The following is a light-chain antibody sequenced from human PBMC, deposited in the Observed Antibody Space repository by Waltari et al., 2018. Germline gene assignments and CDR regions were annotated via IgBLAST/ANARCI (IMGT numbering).Light chain of an antibody. J-gene: IGKJ2*01. V-gene: IGKV1-39*01. CDR3: QQSYSSPPT. CDR1: QSISNY. Sequence: DIQMTQSPSSLSASVGDRVTITCRASQSISNYLHGYQQKPGKAPKLLIYAASSLESGVPSRFSGSGSGTDFTLTISSLQPADFATYYCQQSYSSPPTFGQGTKLEIK. CDR2: AAS.